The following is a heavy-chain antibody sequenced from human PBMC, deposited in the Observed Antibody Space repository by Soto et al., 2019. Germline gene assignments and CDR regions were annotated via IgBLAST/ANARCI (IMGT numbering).Heavy chain of an antibody. Sequence: PGGSLRLSCAASGGNFSSYSMNWVRQAPGKGLEWVSSISGSSTSTYYADSVKGRFTISRDNSKNTLYLQMNSLRAEDTAVYYCAKRATTISPNNWFDPWGQGTLVTVSS. J-gene: IGHJ5*02. V-gene: IGHV3-23*01. D-gene: IGHD5-12*01. CDR2: ISGSSTST. CDR3: AKRATTISPNNWFDP. CDR1: GGNFSSYS.